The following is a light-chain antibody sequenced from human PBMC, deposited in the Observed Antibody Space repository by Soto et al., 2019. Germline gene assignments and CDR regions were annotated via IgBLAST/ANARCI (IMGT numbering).Light chain of an antibody. J-gene: IGLJ2*01. V-gene: IGLV2-14*03. CDR2: DVS. Sequence: QSALTQPASVSGSPGQSITISCTGTSSDVGGYNYVSWYQHHPGKAPKLIIYDVSNRPSGVSSRFSGSKSGNTASLTISGLQTEDESDYYCSSYTSSSTHVVFGGGTKVTVL. CDR3: SSYTSSSTHVV. CDR1: SSDVGGYNY.